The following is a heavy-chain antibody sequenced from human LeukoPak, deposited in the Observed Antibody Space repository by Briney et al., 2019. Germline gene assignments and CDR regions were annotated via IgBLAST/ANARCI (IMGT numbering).Heavy chain of an antibody. CDR3: ARDPYSGSYY. CDR1: GFTFSSYS. D-gene: IGHD1-26*01. Sequence: GGSLRLSCAASGFTFSSYSMIWIRQAPGKGLEWVSSISIDSNYIYYADSVKGRFTISRDNAKNSLYLQMNSLRAEDTAVYYCARDPYSGSYYWGQGTLVTVSS. J-gene: IGHJ4*02. V-gene: IGHV3-21*01. CDR2: ISIDSNYI.